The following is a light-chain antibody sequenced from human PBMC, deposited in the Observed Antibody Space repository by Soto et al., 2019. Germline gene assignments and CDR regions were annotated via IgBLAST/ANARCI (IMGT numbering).Light chain of an antibody. Sequence: QSVLTQPASVSGSPGQSITISCTGTTSDVGGYNYVTWYQQYPGQAPKIIIYDVNRRPPGVSDRFSGSKSGNTASLTVSALQAGDEADYFCCSFTTIKTVVFGRGTNVTVL. CDR3: CSFTTIKTVV. J-gene: IGLJ1*01. CDR2: DVN. CDR1: TSDVGGYNY. V-gene: IGLV2-14*03.